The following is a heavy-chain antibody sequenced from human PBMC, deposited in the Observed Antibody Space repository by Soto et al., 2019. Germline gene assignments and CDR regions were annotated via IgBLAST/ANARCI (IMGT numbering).Heavy chain of an antibody. Sequence: GGSLRLSCAASGFTFSSYSMKWVRQAPGKGLEWVSSISSSSSYIYYADSVKGRFTISRDNAKNSLYLQMNSLRAEDTAVYYCARGTEYTSSSPMGYWGQGTLVTVSS. CDR1: GFTFSSYS. V-gene: IGHV3-21*01. J-gene: IGHJ4*02. CDR3: ARGTEYTSSSPMGY. CDR2: ISSSSSYI. D-gene: IGHD6-6*01.